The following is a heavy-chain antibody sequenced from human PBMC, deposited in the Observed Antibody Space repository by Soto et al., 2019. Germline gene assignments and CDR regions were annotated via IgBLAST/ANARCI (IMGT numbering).Heavy chain of an antibody. CDR1: GFTFNDYY. J-gene: IGHJ4*02. D-gene: IGHD6-19*01. V-gene: IGHV3-11*01. Sequence: GSLRLSCEGSGFTFNDYYMTWIQQAPGKGLEWVAYINTLSTAIYYADSVKGRFTISRDNAKNSLYLQMNGLRAEDTATYYCARRLQWQLRPLDSWGRGTLVTVSS. CDR3: ARRLQWQLRPLDS. CDR2: INTLSTAI.